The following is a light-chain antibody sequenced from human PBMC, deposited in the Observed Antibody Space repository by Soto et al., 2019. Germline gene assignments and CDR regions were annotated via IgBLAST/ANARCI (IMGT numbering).Light chain of an antibody. CDR1: QSVSSNS. CDR3: QQYGRSPLT. Sequence: EVVLTQSPGTLPLSPGERATLSCRASQSVSSNSLAWYQQKPGQAPRLLIYAASSRATGIPDRFSGSGSGTDFTLTMSRLEPEDFAVYYCQQYGRSPLTFGQGTKVEIK. CDR2: AAS. J-gene: IGKJ1*01. V-gene: IGKV3-20*01.